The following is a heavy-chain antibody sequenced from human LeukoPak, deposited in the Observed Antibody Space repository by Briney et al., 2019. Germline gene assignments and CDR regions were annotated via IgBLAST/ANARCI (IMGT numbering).Heavy chain of an antibody. CDR3: ARIDYGGNEAALDY. Sequence: SETLSLTCTVSGGSISSYYWSWIRQPPGKGLEWIGYIYYSGSTNYNPSLKSRVTISVDTSKNQFSLKLGSVTAADTAVYYCARIDYGGNEAALDYWGQGTLVTVSS. J-gene: IGHJ4*02. CDR2: IYYSGST. CDR1: GGSISSYY. V-gene: IGHV4-59*01. D-gene: IGHD4-23*01.